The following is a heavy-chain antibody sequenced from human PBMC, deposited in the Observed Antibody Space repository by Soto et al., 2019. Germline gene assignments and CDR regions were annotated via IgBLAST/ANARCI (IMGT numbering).Heavy chain of an antibody. D-gene: IGHD6-6*01. V-gene: IGHV1-2*02. CDR1: GYTFTGYY. CDR3: ARTVQIAARGNWFDP. Sequence: ASVKVSCKASGYTFTGYYMHWVRQAPGQGLEWMGWINPNSGGTNYAQKFQGRVTMTRDTSISTAYMELSRLRSDDTAVYYCARTVQIAARGNWFDPWGQGTLVTVSS. J-gene: IGHJ5*02. CDR2: INPNSGGT.